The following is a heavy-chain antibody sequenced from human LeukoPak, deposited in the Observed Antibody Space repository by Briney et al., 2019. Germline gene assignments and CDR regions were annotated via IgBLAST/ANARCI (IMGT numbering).Heavy chain of an antibody. CDR1: GGSISSYY. Sequence: SETLSLTCTVSGGSISSYYWSWIRQPAGKGLEWIGHIYTTGTTNYNPSLKSRVTMSVDMSKNQFSLKLSPVTAADTAVYYCARVGTSVGYNWFDPWGQGTLVTVSS. D-gene: IGHD5/OR15-5a*01. V-gene: IGHV4-4*07. CDR3: ARVGTSVGYNWFDP. J-gene: IGHJ5*02. CDR2: IYTTGTT.